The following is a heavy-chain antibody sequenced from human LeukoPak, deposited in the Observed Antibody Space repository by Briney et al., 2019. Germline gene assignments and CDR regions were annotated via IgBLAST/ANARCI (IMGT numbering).Heavy chain of an antibody. Sequence: PSETLSLTCTVSGGSISSGDYYWSWLRQPPGKGLEWIRYIYYSGSTYYNPSLKSRVTISVDTSKNQFSLKLSSVTAADTAVYYCARDGRLYQLPRLDYWGQGTLVTVSS. CDR2: IYYSGST. D-gene: IGHD2-2*01. J-gene: IGHJ4*02. CDR3: ARDGRLYQLPRLDY. CDR1: GGSISSGDYY. V-gene: IGHV4-30-4*08.